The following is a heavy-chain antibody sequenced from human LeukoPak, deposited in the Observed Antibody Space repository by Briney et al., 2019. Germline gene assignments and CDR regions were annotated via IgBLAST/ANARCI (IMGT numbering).Heavy chain of an antibody. CDR1: GASTSSYY. Sequence: SETLSLTCTVSGASTSSYYWSWIRQPPGKGLEYVGYIYNRGSTNYNPSLNSRVTISVDTSKNQVSLKLSSVTAADTAVYHCARVRAAAGRGFDYWGQGTLVTVSS. V-gene: IGHV4-59*01. CDR2: IYNRGST. J-gene: IGHJ4*02. CDR3: ARVRAAAGRGFDY. D-gene: IGHD6-13*01.